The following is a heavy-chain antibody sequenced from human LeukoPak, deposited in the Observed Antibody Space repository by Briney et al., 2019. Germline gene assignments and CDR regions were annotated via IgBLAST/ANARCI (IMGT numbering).Heavy chain of an antibody. V-gene: IGHV3-48*03. D-gene: IGHD3-10*01. Sequence: PGGSLRLSCAASGFTFSSYEMNWVRQAPGKGLEWVSYISSSGSTIYYADSVKGRFTISRDNAKNSLYLQMNSLRAEDTAVYYCARDSSMLRGPLVIYYFDFWGQGTLVTVSS. J-gene: IGHJ4*02. CDR1: GFTFSSYE. CDR2: ISSSGSTI. CDR3: ARDSSMLRGPLVIYYFDF.